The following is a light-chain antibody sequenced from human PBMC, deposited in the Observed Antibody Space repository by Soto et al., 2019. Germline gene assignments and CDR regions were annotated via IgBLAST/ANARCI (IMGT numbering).Light chain of an antibody. V-gene: IGLV2-8*01. CDR3: SSYAGSNNFV. CDR1: SSDVGYYDY. Sequence: QSVLTQPPSASGFPGQSVTISCTVTSSDVGYYDYVPWYQQHPGKAPKLVIYEVTKRPSGVPDRVSASKSGNTASLTVSGLRDEDEADYYCSSYAGSNNFVFGSGTKVTVL. J-gene: IGLJ1*01. CDR2: EVT.